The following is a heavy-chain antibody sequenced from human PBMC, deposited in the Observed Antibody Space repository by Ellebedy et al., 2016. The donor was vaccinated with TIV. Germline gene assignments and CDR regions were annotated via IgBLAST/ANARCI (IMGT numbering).Heavy chain of an antibody. CDR2: INHSGST. Sequence: MPSETLSLTCAVYGGSFSGYYWSWIRQPPGKGLEWIGEINHSGSTNYNPSLKSRLTMSVDTSKNQFSLNLTSVTAADTAVYYCARGVRYFDWWGDNWFDPWGQGTLVTVSS. CDR1: GGSFSGYY. CDR3: ARGVRYFDWWGDNWFDP. J-gene: IGHJ5*02. V-gene: IGHV4-34*01. D-gene: IGHD3-9*01.